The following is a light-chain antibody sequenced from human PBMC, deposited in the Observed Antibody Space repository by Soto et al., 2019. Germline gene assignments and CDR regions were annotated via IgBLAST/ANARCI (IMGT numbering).Light chain of an antibody. CDR1: SCDVGGYNY. CDR2: DVT. CDR3: CSHAGTYTYV. J-gene: IGLJ1*01. Sequence: QSALTQPRSVSGSPGQSLTISCTGTSCDVGGYNYVSWYQQYPGQVPKLMIYDVTKRPSGVPDRFSGSKSGNTASLTISGLQAEDEADYYCCSHAGTYTYVFGTGTKVTVL. V-gene: IGLV2-11*01.